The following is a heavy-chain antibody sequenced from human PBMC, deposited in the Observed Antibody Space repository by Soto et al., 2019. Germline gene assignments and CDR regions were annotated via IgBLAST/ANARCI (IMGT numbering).Heavy chain of an antibody. D-gene: IGHD6-6*01. CDR3: APSRLSSGDAFDF. CDR1: GFSLTTSGVG. CDR2: IYWNDDE. J-gene: IGHJ3*01. V-gene: IGHV2-5*01. Sequence: QITLKESGPALVKPTQTLTLTCTFSGFSLTTSGVGVGWIRQHPGKALEWLALIYWNDDERYSPSLRSRLTITKDTSKNQVVLTMTNMEAVDTATYYCAPSRLSSGDAFDFWGQGTMVTVSS.